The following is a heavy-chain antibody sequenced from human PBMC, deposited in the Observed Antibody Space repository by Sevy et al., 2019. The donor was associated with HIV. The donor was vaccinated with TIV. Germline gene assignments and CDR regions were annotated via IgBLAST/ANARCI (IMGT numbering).Heavy chain of an antibody. CDR1: GFTFSSYA. CDR2: ISYDGSNK. D-gene: IGHD4-17*01. Sequence: GGSLRLSCAASGFTFSSYAMNWVRQAPGKGLEWVAVISYDGSNKYYADSVKGRFTISRDNSKNTLYLQMNSLRAEDTAVYYCARDPEDYGDYVSGYFDYWGQGTLVTVSS. V-gene: IGHV3-30-3*01. CDR3: ARDPEDYGDYVSGYFDY. J-gene: IGHJ4*02.